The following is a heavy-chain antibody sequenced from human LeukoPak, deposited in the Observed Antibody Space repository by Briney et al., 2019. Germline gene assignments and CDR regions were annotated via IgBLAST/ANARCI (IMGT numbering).Heavy chain of an antibody. J-gene: IGHJ4*02. CDR1: GYTFTNYG. D-gene: IGHD3-9*01. CDR3: ARARGHSVFRYFDWLLSKTGVDY. CDR2: ISAYNGNT. V-gene: IGHV1-18*01. Sequence: GASVKVSCKASGYTFTNYGISWVRQAPGQGLEWMGWISAYNGNTNYAQNLQGRVTMTTDISTSTAYMELRSLRSDDTAVYYCARARGHSVFRYFDWLLSKTGVDYWGQGTLVTVSS.